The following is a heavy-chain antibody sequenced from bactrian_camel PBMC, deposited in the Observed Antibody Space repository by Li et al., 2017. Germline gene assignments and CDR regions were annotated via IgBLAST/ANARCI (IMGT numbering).Heavy chain of an antibody. CDR1: GFTFSNYW. V-gene: IGHV3S1*01. CDR3: ASLYNRY. J-gene: IGHJ4*01. Sequence: HVQLVESGGGLVQPGGSLRLSCAASGFTFSNYWMYWVRQAPGKGLEWVSGINTRTDDSTVYAESVKGRFTTSRDNAKNTLYLQLNSLKTEDTAMYFCASLYNRYWGQGTQVTVS. CDR2: INTRTDDST. D-gene: IGHD2*01.